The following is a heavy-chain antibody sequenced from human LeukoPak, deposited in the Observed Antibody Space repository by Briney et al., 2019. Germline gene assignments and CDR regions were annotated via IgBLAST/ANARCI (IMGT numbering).Heavy chain of an antibody. D-gene: IGHD6-19*01. V-gene: IGHV1-24*01. CDR3: ASSIAVAGTGDY. J-gene: IGHJ4*02. CDR2: FDPEDGET. CDR1: GYTLTELS. Sequence: ASVKVSCKVSGYTLTELSMHWVRQAPGKGLEWMGGFDPEDGETIYAQKFQGRVTITADESTSTAYMELSSLRSEDTAVYYCASSIAVAGTGDYWGQGTLVTVSS.